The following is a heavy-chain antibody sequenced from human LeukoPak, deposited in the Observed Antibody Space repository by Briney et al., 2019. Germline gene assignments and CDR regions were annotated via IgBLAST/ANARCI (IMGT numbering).Heavy chain of an antibody. J-gene: IGHJ4*02. CDR2: INHSGST. V-gene: IGHV4-34*01. D-gene: IGHD5-24*01. Sequence: SETLSLTCAVYGGSFSGYYWSWIRQPPGKGLEWIGEINHSGSTNYNPSLKSRVTISVDTSKNQFSLKLSSVTAADTAVYYFARVPPKKGWLAPYYFDYWGQGTLVTVSS. CDR3: ARVPPKKGWLAPYYFDY. CDR1: GGSFSGYY.